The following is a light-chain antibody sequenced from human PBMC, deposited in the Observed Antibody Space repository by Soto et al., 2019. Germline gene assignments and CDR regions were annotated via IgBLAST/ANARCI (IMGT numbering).Light chain of an antibody. J-gene: IGKJ1*01. CDR2: DAS. CDR1: QSARSSY. Sequence: EITLTQSPDTLCADAGNRAALSCRASQSARSSYLAWYQQEPGQAPRLLIYDASIRATGIPDRFSGSASGTDFTLTSSRLEPEDFAVYYCQKRGSAQLLGQGIKGDI. CDR3: QKRGSAQL. V-gene: IGKV3-20*01.